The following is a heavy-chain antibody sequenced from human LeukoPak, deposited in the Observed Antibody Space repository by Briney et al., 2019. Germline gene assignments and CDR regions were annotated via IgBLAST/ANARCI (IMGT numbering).Heavy chain of an antibody. Sequence: GGSLRLSCAASGFTFSSYWMHWVRQAPGKGLVWVSRINSDGSSTSYADSVKGRFTVSRDNAKNTLYLQMNSLRAEDTAVYYCARVQGGTYLIDYWGQGTLVTVSS. J-gene: IGHJ4*02. CDR1: GFTFSSYW. D-gene: IGHD1-26*01. V-gene: IGHV3-74*01. CDR2: INSDGSST. CDR3: ARVQGGTYLIDY.